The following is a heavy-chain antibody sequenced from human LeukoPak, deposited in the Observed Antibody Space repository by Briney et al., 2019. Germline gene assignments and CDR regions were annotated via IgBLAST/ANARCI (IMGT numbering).Heavy chain of an antibody. D-gene: IGHD5-12*01. CDR3: AKGAYDYIEMGYFDY. CDR1: GFSFSNFA. J-gene: IGHJ4*02. CDR2: IIGSSGDT. V-gene: IGHV3-23*01. Sequence: PGASLRLSCAAPGFSFSNFAMSWVRQAPGKGLEWVSLIIGSSGDTFYADSVKGRFTISRDNSKNRLYLQMNSLRAEDTALYYCAKGAYDYIEMGYFDYWGQGTLVTVSS.